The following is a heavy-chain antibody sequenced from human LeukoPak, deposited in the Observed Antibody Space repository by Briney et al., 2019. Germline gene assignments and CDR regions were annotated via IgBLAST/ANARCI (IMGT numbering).Heavy chain of an antibody. J-gene: IGHJ6*02. CDR3: VKYTIYYFGMDV. Sequence: GGSLRLSCAASGFTFSTYAMSWVRQAPGKGLEWVSTISDSGGTTYYAESVEGRFTISGDNSKNTLYLHMNSLRAEDTALYYCVKYTIYYFGMDVWGQGTTVTVSS. CDR2: ISDSGGTT. CDR1: GFTFSTYA. V-gene: IGHV3-23*01. D-gene: IGHD5-24*01.